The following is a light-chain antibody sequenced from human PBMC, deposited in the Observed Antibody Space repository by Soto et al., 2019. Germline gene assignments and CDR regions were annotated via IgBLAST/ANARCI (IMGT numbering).Light chain of an antibody. J-gene: IGKJ4*01. CDR2: DAS. CDR1: QIVLYSSNNKNY. CDR3: QQYDNLPLT. V-gene: IGKV4-1*01. Sequence: DIVMTQSPDSLAVSLRERATINCKSSQIVLYSSNNKNYLAWYQQKPGKAPKLLIYDASNLETGVPSRFSGSGSGTDFTFTISSLQPEDIATYYCQQYDNLPLTFGGGTKVDIK.